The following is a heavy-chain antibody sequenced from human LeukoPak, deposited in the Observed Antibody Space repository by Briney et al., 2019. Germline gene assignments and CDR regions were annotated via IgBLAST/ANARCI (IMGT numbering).Heavy chain of an antibody. Sequence: PGGFLCLSRAPSRVTLRSYAMTSVGQSPRTGLEWGSGISGTGDGTYYADSLPGRVTISKHNSKRMLCLQMNSLRAVATAVHYCAPGCRSATCNLDYFHSWGQGALATVSS. CDR2: ISGTGDGT. CDR3: APGCRSATCNLDYFHS. J-gene: IGHJ4*02. CDR1: RVTLRSYA. V-gene: IGHV3-23*01. D-gene: IGHD2-15*01.